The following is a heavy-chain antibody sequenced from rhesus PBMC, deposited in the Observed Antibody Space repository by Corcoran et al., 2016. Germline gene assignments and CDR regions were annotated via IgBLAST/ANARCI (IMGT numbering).Heavy chain of an antibody. J-gene: IGHJ4*01. CDR1: GFTFTTYG. Sequence: EVQVVESGGGLVQPGGSLRLSCAASGFTFTTYGFHWVRQAQGKGLGWVSVISSDGSKKYYADSVEDRFTISRDNSKNMVYLQMNNLKLEDMAVYYCTRFDYWGQGVLVTVSS. CDR2: ISSDGSKK. CDR3: TRFDY. V-gene: IGHV3-54*02.